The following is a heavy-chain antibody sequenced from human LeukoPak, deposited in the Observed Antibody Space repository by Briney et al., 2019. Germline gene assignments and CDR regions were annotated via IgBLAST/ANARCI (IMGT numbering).Heavy chain of an antibody. CDR3: ARGPYYYYYMDV. V-gene: IGHV1-2*02. J-gene: IGHJ6*03. D-gene: IGHD3-16*01. Sequence: ASVKVSCKASGYTFTDYYMHWVRQAPGQGLEWMGWINPKTGGTHYAQRFQGRVTMTRNTSISTAYMELSSLRSEDTAVYYCARGPYYYYYMDVWGKGTTVTVSS. CDR2: INPKTGGT. CDR1: GYTFTDYY.